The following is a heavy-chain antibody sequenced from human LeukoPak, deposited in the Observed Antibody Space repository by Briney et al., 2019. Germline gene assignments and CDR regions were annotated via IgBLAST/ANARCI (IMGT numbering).Heavy chain of an antibody. V-gene: IGHV4-39*01. CDR1: GGSISSSSYY. Sequence: SETLSLTCTVSGGSISSSSYYWGWIRQPPGKGLEWIGSIYYSGSTYYNPSLKSRVTISVDTSKNQFSLKLSSVTAADTAVYYCARHECSSTSCYVRIGWFDPWGQGTLVTVSS. D-gene: IGHD2-2*01. CDR2: IYYSGST. CDR3: ARHECSSTSCYVRIGWFDP. J-gene: IGHJ5*02.